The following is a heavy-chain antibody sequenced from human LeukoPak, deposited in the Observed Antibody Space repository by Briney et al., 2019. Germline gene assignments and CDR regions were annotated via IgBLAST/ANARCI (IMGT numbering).Heavy chain of an antibody. V-gene: IGHV3-23*01. CDR2: ISGSGGST. CDR1: GFTFSSYA. Sequence: GGSLRLSCAASGFTFSSYAMSWVRQAPGKGLEWVSAISGSGGSTYYADSVKGRVTISRDNSKNTLYLQMNSLRAEDTAVYYCAKGSYYDILTGYYYYFDYWGQGTLVTVSS. D-gene: IGHD3-9*01. J-gene: IGHJ4*02. CDR3: AKGSYYDILTGYYYYFDY.